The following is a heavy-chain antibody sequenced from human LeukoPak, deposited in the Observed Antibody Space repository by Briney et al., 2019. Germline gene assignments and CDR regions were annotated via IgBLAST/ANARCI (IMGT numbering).Heavy chain of an antibody. CDR3: ARGGYYGSGSYSHFDY. CDR1: GGSFSGYY. V-gene: IGHV4-34*01. J-gene: IGHJ4*02. Sequence: KPSETLSLTCAVYGGSFSGYYWSWIRQPPGKGLEWIGEINHSGSTNYNPSLKSRVTISVDTSKNQFSLQLNSVTPEDTAVYYCARGGYYGSGSYSHFDYWGQGTLVTVSS. CDR2: INHSGST. D-gene: IGHD3-10*01.